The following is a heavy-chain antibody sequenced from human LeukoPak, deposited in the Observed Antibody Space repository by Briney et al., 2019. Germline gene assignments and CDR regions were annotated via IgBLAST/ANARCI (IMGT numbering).Heavy chain of an antibody. V-gene: IGHV3-53*01. CDR3: ARGGSYFDIRPFDY. Sequence: GGSLRLSCAASGFTVSSNYMSWVRQAPGKGLEWVSVIYSGGSTYYADSVKGRFTISRDNSKNTLYLQMNSLRAEDAAVYYCARGGSYFDIRPFDYWGQGTLVTVSS. CDR1: GFTVSSNY. CDR2: IYSGGST. J-gene: IGHJ4*02. D-gene: IGHD3-22*01.